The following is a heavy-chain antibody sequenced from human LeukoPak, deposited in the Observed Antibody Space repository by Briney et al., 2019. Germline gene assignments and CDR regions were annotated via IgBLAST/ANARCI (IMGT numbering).Heavy chain of an antibody. D-gene: IGHD2-15*01. CDR1: GYTFTSYG. Sequence: ASVKVSCKASGYTFTSYGISWVRQAPGQGLEWMGWISAYNGNTNYAQKLQGRVTMTTDTPTSTAYMELRSLRSDDTAVYYCARLSDKGLNCSGGSCYPNWFDPWGQGTLVTVSS. CDR3: ARLSDKGLNCSGGSCYPNWFDP. CDR2: ISAYNGNT. J-gene: IGHJ5*02. V-gene: IGHV1-18*01.